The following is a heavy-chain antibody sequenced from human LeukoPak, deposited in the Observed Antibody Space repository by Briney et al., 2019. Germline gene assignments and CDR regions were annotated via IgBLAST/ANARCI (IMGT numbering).Heavy chain of an antibody. CDR3: AREPDYDAFDY. Sequence: GGSLRLSCAASGFTFSSYSMNWVRQAPGKGLEWVSYISSSSSTIYYADSVKGRFTISRDNAKNSLHLQMNSLRAEDTAVYYCAREPDYDAFDYWGQGTLVTVSS. D-gene: IGHD4-17*01. J-gene: IGHJ4*02. V-gene: IGHV3-48*01. CDR2: ISSSSSTI. CDR1: GFTFSSYS.